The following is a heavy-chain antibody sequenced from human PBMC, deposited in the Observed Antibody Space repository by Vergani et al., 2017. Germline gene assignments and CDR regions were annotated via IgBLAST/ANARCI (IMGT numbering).Heavy chain of an antibody. CDR3: TRSECSGTTCYGHYFDL. CDR2: IKSDGRT. V-gene: IGHV3-66*02. J-gene: IGHJ4*01. D-gene: IGHD2-15*01. CDR1: GFTVGTNY. Sequence: QLVESGGGLVQPGGSLRLSCEASGFTVGTNYMSWVRLIPGKGLEWVSVIKSDGRTSYAESVRGRFTISRDTSRNAVYLQMNILRVEDTGVYYCTRSECSGTTCYGHYFDLWGHGILVTVSS.